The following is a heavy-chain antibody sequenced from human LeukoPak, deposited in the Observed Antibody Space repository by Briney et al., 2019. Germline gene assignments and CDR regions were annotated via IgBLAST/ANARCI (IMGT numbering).Heavy chain of an antibody. J-gene: IGHJ4*02. D-gene: IGHD3-9*01. CDR1: GYTFTSFG. V-gene: IGHV1-18*01. CDR2: ISAYNGNT. CDR3: ARGVSLFDSRTVFDY. Sequence: VASVKVSCKASGYTFTSFGISWLRQAPGQGLEWMGWISAYNGNTNYAQKLQGRVTMTTDTSTSTAYMELRSLRSDDTAVYYCARGVSLFDSRTVFDYWGQGTLVTVSS.